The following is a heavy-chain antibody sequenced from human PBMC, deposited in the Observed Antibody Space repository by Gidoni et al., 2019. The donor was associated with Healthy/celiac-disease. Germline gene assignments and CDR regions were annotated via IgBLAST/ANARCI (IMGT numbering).Heavy chain of an antibody. CDR3: TSDIVVVVAATPRYMDV. D-gene: IGHD2-15*01. CDR1: GFTFSLPP. V-gene: IGHV3-73*01. Sequence: EVQLVESGGGLVHPGGSLKLSCAAPGFTFSLPPMHWVRQASGKGLEWVGRIRSKANSYATAYAASVKGRFTISRDDSKNTAYLQMNSLKTEDTAVYYCTSDIVVVVAATPRYMDVWGKGTTVTVSS. J-gene: IGHJ6*03. CDR2: IRSKANSYAT.